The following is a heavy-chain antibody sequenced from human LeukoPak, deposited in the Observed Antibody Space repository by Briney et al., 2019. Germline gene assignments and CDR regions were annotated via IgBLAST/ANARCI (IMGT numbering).Heavy chain of an antibody. V-gene: IGHV3-23*01. D-gene: IGHD3/OR15-3a*01. J-gene: IGHJ4*02. Sequence: GGTLRLSCAASGFTFSSYGMSWVRQAPGKGLEWVSAISGSGGSTYYADSVKGRFTISRDNSKNTLYLRMNSLRAEDTAVYYCAKDLWTGYVSDYWGQGTLVTVSS. CDR2: ISGSGGST. CDR1: GFTFSSYG. CDR3: AKDLWTGYVSDY.